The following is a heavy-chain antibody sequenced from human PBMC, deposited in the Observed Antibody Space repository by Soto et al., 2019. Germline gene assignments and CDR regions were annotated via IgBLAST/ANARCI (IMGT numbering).Heavy chain of an antibody. Sequence: EVQLLESGGGLVQPGGSLRLSCAASGFTFSSYAMSWVRQAPGKGLEWVSTISGGGGSTYYGDSVKGRFTISRHNSKNTLFLQMNGLRADDTAVYYCAKALESGYYYYYMDVWGKGTTVTVS. CDR2: ISGGGGST. J-gene: IGHJ6*03. V-gene: IGHV3-23*01. D-gene: IGHD3-3*01. CDR3: AKALESGYYYYYMDV. CDR1: GFTFSSYA.